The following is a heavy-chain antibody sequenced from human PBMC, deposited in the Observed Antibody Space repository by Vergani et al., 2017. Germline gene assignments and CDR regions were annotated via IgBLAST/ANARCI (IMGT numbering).Heavy chain of an antibody. CDR2: IRSKANSYAT. J-gene: IGHJ4*02. D-gene: IGHD6-19*01. V-gene: IGHV3-73*01. CDR1: GFTFSGSA. CDR3: TSRAVAGTDY. Sequence: EVQLVESGGGLVQPGGSLKLSCAASGFTFSGSAMHWVRQASGKGLEWVGRIRSKANSYATAYAAWVKGRFTISRDDSKNTAYLQMNSLKTEDTAVYYCTSRAVAGTDYWGQGTLVTVSS.